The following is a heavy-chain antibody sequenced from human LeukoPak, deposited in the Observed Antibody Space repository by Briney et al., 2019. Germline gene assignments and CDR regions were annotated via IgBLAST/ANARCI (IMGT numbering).Heavy chain of an antibody. Sequence: SETLSLTCTVSGGSISSSSYYWGWIRQPPGKGLEWIGSIYYSGSTYYNPSLKSRVTISVDTSKNQFSLKLSSVTAADTAVYYCARVGSYSSSLEFDYWGQGTLVTVSS. CDR1: GGSISSSSYY. V-gene: IGHV4-39*07. J-gene: IGHJ4*02. CDR2: IYYSGST. D-gene: IGHD6-6*01. CDR3: ARVGSYSSSLEFDY.